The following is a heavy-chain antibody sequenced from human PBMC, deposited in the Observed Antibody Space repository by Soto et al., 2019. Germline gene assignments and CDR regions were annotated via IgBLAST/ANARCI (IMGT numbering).Heavy chain of an antibody. J-gene: IGHJ5*02. D-gene: IGHD3-10*01. CDR3: ARDWDSSGLFDP. Sequence: SETLSLTCSVSGASITTYYWIWIRQPPGKGLEWIGSISYSGSTKYNPSLESRVMISLDTSKNQFSLRLTSVTAADTALYYCARDWDSSGLFDPWGQGALVTVSS. CDR2: ISYSGST. CDR1: GASITTYY. V-gene: IGHV4-59*01.